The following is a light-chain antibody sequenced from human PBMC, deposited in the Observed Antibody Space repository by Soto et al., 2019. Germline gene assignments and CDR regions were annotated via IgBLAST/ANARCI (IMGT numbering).Light chain of an antibody. CDR2: DAS. CDR3: QQSYS. V-gene: IGKV1-39*01. Sequence: DIQMTQSPSSLSASVGDRVTITCRASQSISSYLNWYQQKPGKAPKLLIYDASSLQSGVPSRFSGSGSGTDFTLTISSLQPEDFATDYCQQSYSFGPGTKVDIK. CDR1: QSISSY. J-gene: IGKJ3*01.